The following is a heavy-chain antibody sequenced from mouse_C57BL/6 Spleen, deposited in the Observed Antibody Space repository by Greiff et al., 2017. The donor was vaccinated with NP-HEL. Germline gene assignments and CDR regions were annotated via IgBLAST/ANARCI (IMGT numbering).Heavy chain of an antibody. CDR1: GFSLTSYG. D-gene: IGHD2-3*01. Sequence: QVQLKESGPGLVAPSQSLSITCTVSGFSLTSYGVHWVRQPPGKGLEWLVVIWSDGSTTYNSALQSRLSNSKDNSKSQVFLKMNSLQTDDTAMYYCARQRYDGYYLYAMDYGGQGTSVTVSS. CDR3: ARQRYDGYYLYAMDY. V-gene: IGHV2-6-1*01. J-gene: IGHJ4*01. CDR2: IWSDGST.